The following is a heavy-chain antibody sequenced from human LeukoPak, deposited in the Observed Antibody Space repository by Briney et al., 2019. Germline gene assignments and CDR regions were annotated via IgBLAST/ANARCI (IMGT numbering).Heavy chain of an antibody. Sequence: HPGGSLRLSCAASGFTFSSYAMNCVRQAPGKGLEWVSGISGSGGSTFYADSVKSRFTISRDNSKNTLYLQMNSLRAEDTAVYYCAKGSMRTGFDSWGQGTLVTVSS. V-gene: IGHV3-23*01. D-gene: IGHD2/OR15-2a*01. J-gene: IGHJ4*02. CDR2: ISGSGGST. CDR1: GFTFSSYA. CDR3: AKGSMRTGFDS.